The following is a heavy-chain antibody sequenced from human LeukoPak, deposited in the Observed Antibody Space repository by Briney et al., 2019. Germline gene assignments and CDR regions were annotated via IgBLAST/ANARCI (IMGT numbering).Heavy chain of an antibody. CDR1: GFSFSDYY. CDR2: ISSSGSTI. V-gene: IGHV3-11*01. J-gene: IGHJ4*02. CDR3: ARVTGWELPNY. D-gene: IGHD1-26*01. Sequence: GESLRVSCAASGFSFSDYYMSWIRQAPGKGLEWVSYISSSGSTIYYADSVKGRFTISRDNAKNSLYLQMNSLRAEDTAVYYCARVTGWELPNYWGQGTLVTVSS.